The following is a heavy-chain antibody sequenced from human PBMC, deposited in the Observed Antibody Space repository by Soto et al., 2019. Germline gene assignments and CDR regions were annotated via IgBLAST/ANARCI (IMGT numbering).Heavy chain of an antibody. CDR2: IWHDESYK. CDR3: ATEGGVGDGSSGGDF. J-gene: IGHJ4*02. V-gene: IGHV3-33*01. CDR1: GVSFSTYG. D-gene: IGHD6-25*01. Sequence: QVQLVESGGGVVQPGRSLRLSCVASGVSFSTYGMHWVRQAPGKGLEWVASIWHDESYKFHADAVEGRFAISRDNSKKSVYLQMNSRGVGDRDMYYCATEGGVGDGSSGGDFWGQGTLVNVSS.